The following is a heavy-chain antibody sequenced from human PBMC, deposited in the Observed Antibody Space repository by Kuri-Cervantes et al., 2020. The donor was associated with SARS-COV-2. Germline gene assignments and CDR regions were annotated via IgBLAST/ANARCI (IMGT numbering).Heavy chain of an antibody. CDR3: AGGYSSGWPDH. J-gene: IGHJ5*02. V-gene: IGHV3-7*01. Sequence: GGFLRLSCAASGFTFSSDWMTWVRKAPGKGLEWVASMKRDGSEKYYVDSVKGRFTISRDNAKNSLDLQMNSLRPDDTAVYYCAGGYSSGWPDHWGQGTLVTVSS. CDR2: MKRDGSEK. D-gene: IGHD6-19*01. CDR1: GFTFSSDW.